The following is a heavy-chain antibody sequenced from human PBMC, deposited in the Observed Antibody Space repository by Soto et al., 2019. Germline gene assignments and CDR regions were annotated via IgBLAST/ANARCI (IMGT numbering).Heavy chain of an antibody. D-gene: IGHD3-22*01. CDR3: AKASRITMIVVVTPFDY. CDR2: ISGSGGST. V-gene: IGHV3-23*01. CDR1: GFTFSSYA. Sequence: EVQLLESGGGLVQPGGSLRLSCAASGFTFSSYAMSWVRQAPGKGLEWVSAISGSGGSTYYADSVKGRFTISRDNSKNTLYLQMNSLRAEDTAVYYCAKASRITMIVVVTPFDYWGQGTLVIVSS. J-gene: IGHJ4*02.